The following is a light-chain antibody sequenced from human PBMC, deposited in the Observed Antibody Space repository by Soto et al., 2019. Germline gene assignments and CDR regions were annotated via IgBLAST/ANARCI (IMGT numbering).Light chain of an antibody. V-gene: IGKV3-11*01. Sequence: EIVLTQSPATLSLSPGERATLSCRASQSVSSYLAWYQQKPGQAPRLLIYDASNRATGIPARFSGSGSGTDFTLTNSSLEPEDFAVYYCQQRSNWPHVTFVQGTKLEIK. CDR2: DAS. CDR3: QQRSNWPHVT. J-gene: IGKJ2*01. CDR1: QSVSSY.